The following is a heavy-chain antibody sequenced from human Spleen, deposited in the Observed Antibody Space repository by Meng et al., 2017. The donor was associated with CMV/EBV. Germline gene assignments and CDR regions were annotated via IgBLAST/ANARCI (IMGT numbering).Heavy chain of an antibody. Sequence: SVKVSCKASGGTFSSYTISWVRQAPGQGLEWMGRIIPILGIANYAQKFQGRVTITADKSTSTAYMELSSLRSEDTAVYYCARDLHYDILTGYYAFDIWGQGTMVTVSS. CDR1: GGTFSSYT. J-gene: IGHJ3*02. V-gene: IGHV1-69*04. CDR3: ARDLHYDILTGYYAFDI. CDR2: IIPILGIA. D-gene: IGHD3-9*01.